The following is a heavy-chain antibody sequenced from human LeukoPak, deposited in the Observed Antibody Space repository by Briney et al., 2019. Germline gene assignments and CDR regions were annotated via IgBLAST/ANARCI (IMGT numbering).Heavy chain of an antibody. CDR2: IYDIGST. J-gene: IGHJ5*02. V-gene: IGHV4-59*08. D-gene: IGHD3-22*01. CDR3: ARTYYYDSSGYLNHWFDP. Sequence: SETLSLTCTASGGSVSSYYRSWIRQPPGKGLEWIGYIYDIGSTKYNPSLKSRVTMSVDTSKNQFSLKLSSVTAADTAVYHCARTYYYDSSGYLNHWFDPWGQGTLVTVSS. CDR1: GGSVSSYY.